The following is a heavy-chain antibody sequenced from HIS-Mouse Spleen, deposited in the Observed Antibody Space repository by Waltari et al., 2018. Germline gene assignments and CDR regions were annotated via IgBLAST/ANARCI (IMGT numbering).Heavy chain of an antibody. CDR2: ISGDGGST. Sequence: EVQLVESGGVVVQPGGSLRLSCAASGFTFDDYTMHWVRQGPGKGLGWVSLISGDGGSTYYADSVKGRFTISRDNSKNSLYVQMNSLRTEDTALYYCAKDGEAGDFQHWGQGTLVTVSS. J-gene: IGHJ1*01. CDR1: GFTFDDYT. CDR3: AKDGEAGDFQH. V-gene: IGHV3-43*01. D-gene: IGHD6-13*01.